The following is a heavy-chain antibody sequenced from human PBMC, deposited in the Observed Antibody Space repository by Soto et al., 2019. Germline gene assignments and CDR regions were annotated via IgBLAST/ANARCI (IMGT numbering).Heavy chain of an antibody. J-gene: IGHJ6*02. CDR3: AKNGQPPYYYYGLDV. V-gene: IGHV1-3*01. CDR2: ISGDNGNT. CDR1: GYTFTSYA. D-gene: IGHD2-8*01. Sequence: ASVKVSCKASGYTFTSYAMHWVRQAPGQGLEWMGWISGDNGNTKYAQKFQGRVTMTIDTSTTTAFMELRSLTSDDTAVYYCAKNGQPPYYYYGLDVWGQGTTVTVSS.